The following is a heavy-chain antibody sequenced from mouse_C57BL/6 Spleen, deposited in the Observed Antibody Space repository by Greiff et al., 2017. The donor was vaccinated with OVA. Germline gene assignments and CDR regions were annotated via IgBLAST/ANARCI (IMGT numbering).Heavy chain of an antibody. CDR2: ISDGGSYT. CDR1: GFTFSSYA. V-gene: IGHV5-4*03. CDR3: ARYYGSRYYVDY. J-gene: IGHJ2*01. D-gene: IGHD1-1*01. Sequence: VKVVESGGGLVKPGGSLKLSCAASGFTFSSYAMSWVRQTPEKRLEWVATISDGGSYTYYPDNVKGRFTISRDNAKNNLYLQMSHLKSEDTAMYYCARYYGSRYYVDYWGQGTTLTVSS.